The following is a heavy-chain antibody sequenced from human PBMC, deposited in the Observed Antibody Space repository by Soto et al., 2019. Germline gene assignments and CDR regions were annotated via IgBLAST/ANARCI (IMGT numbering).Heavy chain of an antibody. CDR1: GFTFSNAW. Sequence: GGSLRLSCAASGFTFSNAWMNWVRQAPGKGLEWVGRIKSKTDGGTTDYAAPVKGRFTISRDDSKNTLYLQMNGLKTEDTAVYYCTTQGGNSIFGVVTTTIYPFDYWGQGTLVTVSS. CDR2: IKSKTDGGTT. CDR3: TTQGGNSIFGVVTTTIYPFDY. V-gene: IGHV3-15*07. J-gene: IGHJ4*02. D-gene: IGHD3-3*01.